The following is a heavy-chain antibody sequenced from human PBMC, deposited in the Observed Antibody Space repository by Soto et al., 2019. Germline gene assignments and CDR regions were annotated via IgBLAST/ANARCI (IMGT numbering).Heavy chain of an antibody. CDR1: GGSVNSGSYY. J-gene: IGHJ6*02. V-gene: IGHV4-61*01. CDR3: ARAPGITTAGTDYYYGMDV. D-gene: IGHD6-13*01. CDR2: INYSGTT. Sequence: SETLSLTCTVSGGSVNSGSYYWSWIRQPPGKGLEWIGNINYSGTTNYNPSLKSRVTISVDTSKNQFSLKLISETAADTAVYYCARAPGITTAGTDYYYGMDVWGQGTTVTVSS.